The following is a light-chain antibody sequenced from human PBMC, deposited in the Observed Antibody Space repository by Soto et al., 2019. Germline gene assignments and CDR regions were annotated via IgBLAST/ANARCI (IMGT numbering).Light chain of an antibody. Sequence: EIVLTQSPATLSFSPGERATLSCRASQSVSSYLAWYQQKPGQAPRLLIYGASTRATGIPARFSGSGSGTEFTLTISSLQSEDFAVYYCQQYNNWPPLTFGGGTKVDNK. CDR2: GAS. J-gene: IGKJ4*01. CDR3: QQYNNWPPLT. CDR1: QSVSSY. V-gene: IGKV3-15*01.